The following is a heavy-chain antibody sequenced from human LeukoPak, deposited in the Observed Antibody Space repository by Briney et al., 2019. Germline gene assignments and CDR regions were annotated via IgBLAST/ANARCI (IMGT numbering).Heavy chain of an antibody. CDR2: ISGSGGST. CDR1: GFTLSNYA. CDR3: AKDRRDGYNKFYYFDY. V-gene: IGHV3-23*01. J-gene: IGHJ4*02. Sequence: GGSLRLSCAASGFTLSNYAMHWVRQAPGKGLEWVSAISGSGGSTYYADSVKGRFTISRDNSKNTLYLQMNSLRAEDTAVYYCAKDRRDGYNKFYYFDYWGQGTLVTVSS. D-gene: IGHD5-24*01.